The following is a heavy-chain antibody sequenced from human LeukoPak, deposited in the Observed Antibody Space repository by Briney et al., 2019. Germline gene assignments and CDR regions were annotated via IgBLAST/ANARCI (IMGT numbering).Heavy chain of an antibody. J-gene: IGHJ6*02. CDR3: ARDEGFGGYLSPLYGMDV. CDR2: ISYDGSNK. D-gene: IGHD5-12*01. Sequence: QPGGSLRLSCAASGFTFSSYAMHWVRQAPGKGLEWVAVISYDGSNKYYADSVKGRFTISRDNSKNTLYLQMDSLRAEDTAVYYCARDEGFGGYLSPLYGMDVWGQGTTVTVSS. CDR1: GFTFSSYA. V-gene: IGHV3-30-3*01.